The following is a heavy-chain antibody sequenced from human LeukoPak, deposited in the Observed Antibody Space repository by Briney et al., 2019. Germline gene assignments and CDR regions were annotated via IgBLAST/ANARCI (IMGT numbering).Heavy chain of an antibody. Sequence: PSETLSLTCTVSGGSISSYYWSWIRQPPGKGLEWIGYIYYSGSTNYNPSLKSRVTISVDTSKNQFSLKLSSVTAADTAVYYCAGIAAATSLHFDYWGQGTLVTVSS. D-gene: IGHD6-13*01. J-gene: IGHJ4*02. CDR3: AGIAAATSLHFDY. CDR2: IYYSGST. CDR1: GGSISSYY. V-gene: IGHV4-59*08.